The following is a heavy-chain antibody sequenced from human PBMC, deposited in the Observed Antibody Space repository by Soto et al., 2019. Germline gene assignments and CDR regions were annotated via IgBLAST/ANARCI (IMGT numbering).Heavy chain of an antibody. D-gene: IGHD3-3*01. V-gene: IGHV4-39*01. CDR3: ARLRIYGMDV. CDR2: IYYSGST. Sequence: SKTLSLTCTVSGGSISSSSYYWGWIRQPPGKGQEWLGSIYYSGSTYYNTSLKSRVTISVDTSKNQFSLKLSSVTAADTAVYYCARLRIYGMDVWGQGTTVTVSS. J-gene: IGHJ6*02. CDR1: GGSISSSSYY.